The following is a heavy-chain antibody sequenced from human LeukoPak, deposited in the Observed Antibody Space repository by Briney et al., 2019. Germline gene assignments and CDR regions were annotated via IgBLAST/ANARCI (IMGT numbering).Heavy chain of an antibody. CDR2: ITAYNGNR. CDR1: GYTFSNYG. V-gene: IGHV1-18*01. D-gene: IGHD1-1*01. Sequence: ASVKVSCKTSGYTFSNYGISWARQAPGQGLEWMGWITAYNGNRLYAQRFQGRITLTTDTSTSTSYMELRSLEHDDTAIYYCARDNDKVVDHWGQGTLVTVSS. J-gene: IGHJ4*01. CDR3: ARDNDKVVDH.